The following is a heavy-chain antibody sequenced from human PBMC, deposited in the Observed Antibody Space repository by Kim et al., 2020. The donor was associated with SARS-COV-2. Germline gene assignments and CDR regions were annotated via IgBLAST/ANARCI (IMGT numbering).Heavy chain of an antibody. D-gene: IGHD6-6*01. Sequence: GTREYAASVEGRFTISRDDSKSVAYLQMNSLKTEDTAVYFCARERIAALDYWGQGTLVTVSS. V-gene: IGHV3-49*02. CDR3: ARERIAALDY. CDR2: GTR. J-gene: IGHJ4*02.